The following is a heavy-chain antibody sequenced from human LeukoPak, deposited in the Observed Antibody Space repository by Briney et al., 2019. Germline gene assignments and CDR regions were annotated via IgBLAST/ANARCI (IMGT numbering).Heavy chain of an antibody. D-gene: IGHD2-15*01. V-gene: IGHV4-39*07. Sequence: SETLSLTCTVPGGSISTSSYNWGWLRQPPGKGLEWIGSIYYSGSTYYNPSLQSRVTISVDTSKNQFSLKLSSGTAADTAVYYCASDMGYCSGGSCYRSFDYWGQGTLVTVSS. CDR2: IYYSGST. J-gene: IGHJ4*02. CDR1: GGSISTSSYN. CDR3: ASDMGYCSGGSCYRSFDY.